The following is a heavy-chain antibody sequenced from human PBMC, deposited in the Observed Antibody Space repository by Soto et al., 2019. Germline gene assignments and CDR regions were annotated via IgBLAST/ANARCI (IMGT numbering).Heavy chain of an antibody. CDR1: GFSISTTGVG. Sequence: QITLKGSGPTLVKPTETLTLTCTFSGFSISTTGVGVGWIRQPPGKALEWLGIIYWNDDKVYSPFLKTRLTIAKDTSKNHVGLTMTSVDTVDTGTYYFAHMRTYYYTSRRSDEDAFDGWGQGTMVSVSS. J-gene: IGHJ3*01. D-gene: IGHD3-10*01. V-gene: IGHV2-5*01. CDR3: AHMRTYYYTSRRSDEDAFDG. CDR2: IYWNDDK.